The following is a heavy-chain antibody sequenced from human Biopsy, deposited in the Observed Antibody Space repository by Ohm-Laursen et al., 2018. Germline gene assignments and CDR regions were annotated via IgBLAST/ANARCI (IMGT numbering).Heavy chain of an antibody. J-gene: IGHJ6*02. CDR2: IVVGSGHT. CDR1: GFTFSSSA. CDR3: AATSTLYYYYYAMDV. Sequence: SVKVSCKASGFTFSSSAVQWVRQARGQRLEWIGWIVVGSGHTNYAQKFQERVTITRDMSTSTAYMGLTSLRSEDTAVYYCAATSTLYYYYYAMDVWDQGTTITVSS. V-gene: IGHV1-58*01.